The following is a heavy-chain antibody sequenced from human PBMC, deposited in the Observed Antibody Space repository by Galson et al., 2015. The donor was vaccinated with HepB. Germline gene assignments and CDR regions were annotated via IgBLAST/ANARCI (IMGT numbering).Heavy chain of an antibody. V-gene: IGHV3-9*01. CDR1: GFSFYDYA. Sequence: SLRLSCAGSGFSFYDYAMHWVRQSPKKGLEWVSGMSWNGAGIGYGDSVKGRFTISRDNAKKSLYLQMNNLRPDDTAFYYCVRDGDDSWSGFYHWGQGVLVTVSS. D-gene: IGHD3-3*01. CDR2: MSWNGAGI. CDR3: VRDGDDSWSGFYH. J-gene: IGHJ4*02.